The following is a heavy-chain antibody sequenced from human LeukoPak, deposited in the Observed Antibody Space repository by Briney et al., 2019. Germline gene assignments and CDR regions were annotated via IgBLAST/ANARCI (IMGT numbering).Heavy chain of an antibody. J-gene: IGHJ4*02. V-gene: IGHV3-48*02. Sequence: PGESLRLSCAASGFPFSSHVLSWVRQAPGKGLEWIAYINHNGEAIYYPDFVKGRFIISRDNAKNSLFLQMNDLRDEDTAVYYCARDYDWAFDFWGQGTRVTVSS. CDR1: GFPFSSHV. CDR3: ARDYDWAFDF. CDR2: INHNGEAI. D-gene: IGHD3-9*01.